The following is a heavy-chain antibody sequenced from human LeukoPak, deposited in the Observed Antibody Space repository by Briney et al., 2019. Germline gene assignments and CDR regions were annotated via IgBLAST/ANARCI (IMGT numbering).Heavy chain of an antibody. CDR2: ISGSGGST. CDR3: ARDRAHLNMFGLRLGETNYLDY. CDR1: GFTFSSNA. Sequence: GGSLRLSCAASGFTFSSNAMSWVRQAPGKGLEWVSAISGSGGSTYYADSVKGRFTISRDNAKNSLYLQMNSLGTEDTAVYYCARDRAHLNMFGLRLGETNYLDYWGQGTLVTVSS. D-gene: IGHD3-16*01. V-gene: IGHV3-23*01. J-gene: IGHJ4*02.